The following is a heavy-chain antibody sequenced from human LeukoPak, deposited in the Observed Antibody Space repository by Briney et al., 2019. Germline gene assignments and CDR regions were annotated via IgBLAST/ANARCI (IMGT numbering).Heavy chain of an antibody. J-gene: IGHJ5*02. V-gene: IGHV3-30*18. CDR3: AKDGSGSQGNWFDP. CDR1: GFTFSSYG. Sequence: GGSLRLSCAASGFTFSSYGMHWVRQAPGKGLEWVAVISYDGSNKYYADSVKGRFTISRDNSKNTLYLQMNGLRAEDTAVYYCAKDGSGSQGNWFDPWGQGTLVTVSS. D-gene: IGHD3-10*01. CDR2: ISYDGSNK.